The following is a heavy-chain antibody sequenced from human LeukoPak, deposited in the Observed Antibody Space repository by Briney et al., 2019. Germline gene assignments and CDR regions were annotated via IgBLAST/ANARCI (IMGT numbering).Heavy chain of an antibody. Sequence: TGGSLRLSCAASGFTFSSYAMNWVRQAPGKGPEWVSLIKGSGDSTYYADSVRGRFTISRDNSKNTLYLQMNSLRGEDTAVYYRAKGEVVPAAIYGMGVWGQGTTVTVS. CDR1: GFTFSSYA. V-gene: IGHV3-23*01. J-gene: IGHJ6*02. CDR3: AKGEVVPAAIYGMGV. D-gene: IGHD2-2*02. CDR2: IKGSGDST.